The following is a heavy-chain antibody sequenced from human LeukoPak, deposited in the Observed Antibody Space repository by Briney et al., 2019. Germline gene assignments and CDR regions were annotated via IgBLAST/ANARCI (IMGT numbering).Heavy chain of an antibody. J-gene: IGHJ6*02. CDR3: ARPTYGDYGMDV. V-gene: IGHV3-48*02. CDR1: GFTFSSYS. D-gene: IGHD4-17*01. Sequence: GGSLRLSCAASGFTFSSYSMSWVRQAPGKGLEWVSYISSSSSTIYYTDSVKGRFTISRDNAKNSLYLQMNSLRDEDTAVYYCARPTYGDYGMDVWGQGTTVTVSS. CDR2: ISSSSSTI.